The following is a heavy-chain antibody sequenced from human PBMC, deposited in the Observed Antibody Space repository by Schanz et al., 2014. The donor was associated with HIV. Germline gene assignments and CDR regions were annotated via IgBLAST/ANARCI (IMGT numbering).Heavy chain of an antibody. CDR3: AKVAIHSSGWLPFDY. CDR1: GFSFSDYH. J-gene: IGHJ4*02. Sequence: VQLVESGGDLVKPGGSLRLSCTASGFSFSDYHMSWIRQAPGKGLEWVANIKEDGSEKYHADSVKGRFTISRDNSKNTLYLQMNSLGAEDTAVYYCAKVAIHSSGWLPFDYWGQGTLVTVSS. V-gene: IGHV3-7*03. D-gene: IGHD6-19*01. CDR2: IKEDGSEK.